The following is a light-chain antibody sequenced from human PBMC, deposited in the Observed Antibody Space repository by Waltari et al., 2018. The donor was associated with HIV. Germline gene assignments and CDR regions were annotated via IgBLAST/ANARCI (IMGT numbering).Light chain of an antibody. V-gene: IGKV1-39*01. CDR3: QQSYSKPRT. CDR2: VST. J-gene: IGKJ1*01. Sequence: DIQMTQSQPSLPASFGDRVTLTCRASQNIGSYLNWYQLRPGQAPNVLIYVSTNLQTGVPSRFSGRGSGTDFTLTITDLQPEDFVFYFCQQSYSKPRTFGQGTK. CDR1: QNIGSY.